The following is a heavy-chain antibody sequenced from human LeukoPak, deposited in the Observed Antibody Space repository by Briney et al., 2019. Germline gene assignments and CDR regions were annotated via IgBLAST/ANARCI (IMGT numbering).Heavy chain of an antibody. CDR3: ATENSSKLERGYYMDV. Sequence: GASVKVSCKASGYTFTGYYMHWVRQAPGQGLEWMGWINPNSSGTNYAQKFQGRVTMTRDTSISTAYMELSRLRSDDTAVYYCATENSSKLERGYYMDVWGKGTTVTISS. V-gene: IGHV1-2*02. J-gene: IGHJ6*03. D-gene: IGHD1-1*01. CDR2: INPNSSGT. CDR1: GYTFTGYY.